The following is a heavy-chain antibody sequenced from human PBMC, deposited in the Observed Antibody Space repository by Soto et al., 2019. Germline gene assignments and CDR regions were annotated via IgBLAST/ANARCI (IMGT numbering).Heavy chain of an antibody. CDR2: ISPYNGNT. V-gene: IGHV1-18*01. Sequence: QVQLVQSGAEVKKPGASVKVSCKASGYTFSTYGINWMRQAPGQGLEWMGWISPYNGNTNYAQNFQGRVTMTTDTSTTTAFMELRSLTSDDTAVYYCARDSGYSGSYTHPGWGQGTLVTVSS. CDR1: GYTFSTYG. CDR3: ARDSGYSGSYTHPG. D-gene: IGHD1-26*01. J-gene: IGHJ4*02.